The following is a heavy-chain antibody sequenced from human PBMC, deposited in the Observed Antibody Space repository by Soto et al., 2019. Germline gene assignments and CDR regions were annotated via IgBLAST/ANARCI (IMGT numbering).Heavy chain of an antibody. CDR1: GFSLTNTGVT. J-gene: IGHJ5*01. V-gene: IGHV2-5*01. Sequence: QITLKESGPSLVKPTQTLTLTCTFSGFSLTNTGVTVGWIRQPPGKALEWLALVYWHDDKRYNPSLRNRLTIANDTSKYRVVLTLANVGPVDPATYGCSHSHFEILTGPFDSWGRGTRVPVSS. CDR3: SHSHFEILTGPFDS. D-gene: IGHD3-9*01. CDR2: VYWHDDK.